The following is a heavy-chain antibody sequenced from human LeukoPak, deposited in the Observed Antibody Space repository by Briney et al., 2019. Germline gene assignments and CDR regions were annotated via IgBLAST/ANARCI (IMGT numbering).Heavy chain of an antibody. D-gene: IGHD4-17*01. CDR1: GFTFSNYV. CDR2: IGGGATT. V-gene: IGHV3-23*01. CDR3: AKDRYGSLDY. J-gene: IGHJ4*02. Sequence: GGSLRLSCAASGFTFSNYVMSWVRQAPGKGLEWVSAIGGGATTYYADYVKGRFTISRDNSKNTLYLQMNSLRAEDTAVYYCAKDRYGSLDYWGQGTLVTVSS.